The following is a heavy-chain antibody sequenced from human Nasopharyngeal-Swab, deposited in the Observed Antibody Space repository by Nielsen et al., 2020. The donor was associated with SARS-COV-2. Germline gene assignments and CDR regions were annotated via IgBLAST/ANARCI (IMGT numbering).Heavy chain of an antibody. Sequence: SETLSLTCAVYGGSFSGYYWSWIRQPPGKGLEWIGYIYYSGSTNYNPSLKSRVTISVDTSKNQFSLKLSSVTAADTAVYYCARVVGDFWSGYYTGANWFDPWGQGTLVTVSS. CDR1: GGSFSGYY. D-gene: IGHD3-3*01. J-gene: IGHJ5*02. V-gene: IGHV4-59*01. CDR3: ARVVGDFWSGYYTGANWFDP. CDR2: IYYSGST.